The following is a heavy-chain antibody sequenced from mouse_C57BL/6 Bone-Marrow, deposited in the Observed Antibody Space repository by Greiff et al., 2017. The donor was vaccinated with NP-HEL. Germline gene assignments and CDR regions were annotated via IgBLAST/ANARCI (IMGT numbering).Heavy chain of an antibody. J-gene: IGHJ3*01. CDR3: ARDLDYSNYGWFAY. D-gene: IGHD2-5*01. Sequence: EVMLVESGGGLVKPGGFLKLSCAASGFTFSSYAMSWVRQTPEKRLEWVATISDGGSYTSYPDNVKGRFTISIDNAKNNLYLQMSHLKSEDTAMYYCARDLDYSNYGWFAYWGQGTLVTVSA. V-gene: IGHV5-4*01. CDR1: GFTFSSYA. CDR2: ISDGGSYT.